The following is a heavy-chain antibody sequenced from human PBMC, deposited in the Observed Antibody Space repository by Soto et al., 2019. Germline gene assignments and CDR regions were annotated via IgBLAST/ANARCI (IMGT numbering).Heavy chain of an antibody. V-gene: IGHV3-23*01. Sequence: EVQLLESGGILVQPGGSLRLSCAASGFTFGSYAMHWVRQAPGKGLEWVSSITGSGDYTFYADSVKGRFTISRDNSKNTLYLQMNTLRADDTAVYYCSKKTTESHDGRDHYDCWGQGTLVTVSS. D-gene: IGHD1-1*01. CDR2: ITGSGDYT. CDR1: GFTFGSYA. CDR3: SKKTTESHDGRDHYDC. J-gene: IGHJ4*02.